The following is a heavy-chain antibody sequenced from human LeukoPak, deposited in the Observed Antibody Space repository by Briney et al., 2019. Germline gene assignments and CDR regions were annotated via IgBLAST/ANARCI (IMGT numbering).Heavy chain of an antibody. D-gene: IGHD3-10*01. J-gene: IGHJ6*03. CDR3: ARGGSYGSGFYYYMDV. CDR1: GGSISSGSYY. V-gene: IGHV4-61*02. Sequence: SQTLSLTCTVSGGSISSGSYYWSWIQQPAGKGLGWIGRIYTSGSTNYNPSLKSRVTISVDTSKNQFSLKLSSVTAADTAVYYCARGGSYGSGFYYYMDVWGKGTTVTISS. CDR2: IYTSGST.